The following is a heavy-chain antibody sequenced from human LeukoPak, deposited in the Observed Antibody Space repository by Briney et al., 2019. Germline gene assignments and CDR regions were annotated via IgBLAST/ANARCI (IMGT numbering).Heavy chain of an antibody. CDR3: ARLGARQMLEY. V-gene: IGHV3-74*01. D-gene: IGHD4-17*01. CDR2: INSDGSWT. Sequence: GGSLRLSCAASGNYWMHWVCQVPGKGLVWVSHINSDGSWTSYADSVKGRFTISKDNARNTVYLQMNSLRAEDTAVYYCARLGARQMLEYWGQGTLVTVSS. CDR1: GNYW. J-gene: IGHJ4*02.